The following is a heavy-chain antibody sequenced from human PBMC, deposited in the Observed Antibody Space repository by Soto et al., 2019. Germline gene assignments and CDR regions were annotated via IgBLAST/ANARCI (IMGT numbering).Heavy chain of an antibody. J-gene: IGHJ4*02. D-gene: IGHD5-12*01. CDR3: ARDLRGYSRYDYLDY. CDR2: IYPGDSDT. CDR1: GYSFTNYW. V-gene: IGHV5-51*01. Sequence: GESLKISCKGSGYSFTNYWIGWVRQMPGKGLEWMGIIYPGDSDTRYSPSFRGQVTISADRSISTAYLQWSSLKASDTAIYYCARDLRGYSRYDYLDYWGQGIPVTVSS.